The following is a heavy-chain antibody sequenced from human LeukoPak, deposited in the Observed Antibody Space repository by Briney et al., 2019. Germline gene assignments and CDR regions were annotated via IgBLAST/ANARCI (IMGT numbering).Heavy chain of an antibody. Sequence: GGSLRLSCAASGFIFSSYGMHWVRQAPGKGLEWVAFIRYDGSNKYYADSVKGRFTISRDNSKNTLYLQMNSLRAEDTAVYYCAKDRYSSGWYYPFDIWGQGTMVTVSS. J-gene: IGHJ3*02. CDR1: GFIFSSYG. CDR2: IRYDGSNK. V-gene: IGHV3-30*02. D-gene: IGHD6-19*01. CDR3: AKDRYSSGWYYPFDI.